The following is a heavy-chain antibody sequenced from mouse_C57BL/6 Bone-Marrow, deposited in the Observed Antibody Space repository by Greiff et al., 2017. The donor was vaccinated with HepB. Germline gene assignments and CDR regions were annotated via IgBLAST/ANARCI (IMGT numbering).Heavy chain of an antibody. V-gene: IGHV5-17*01. CDR2: ISSGSSTI. J-gene: IGHJ1*03. CDR1: GFTFSDYG. CDR3: ARRGPHLGNFDV. D-gene: IGHD3-1*01. Sequence: EVKLVESGGGLVKPGGSLKLSCAASGFTFSDYGMHWVRQAPEKGLEWVAYISSGSSTIYYADTVKGRFTISIDNAKNNLFLQRTSLRSEDTAIYYCARRGPHLGNFDVWGTGTTVTVSS.